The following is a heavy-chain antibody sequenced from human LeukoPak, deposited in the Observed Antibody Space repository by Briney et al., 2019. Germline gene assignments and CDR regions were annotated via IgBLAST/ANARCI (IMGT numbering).Heavy chain of an antibody. CDR1: GLTFSSYG. J-gene: IGHJ4*02. CDR3: ANGGYTSSWYVVDY. V-gene: IGHV3-30*18. D-gene: IGHD6-13*01. CDR2: ISYDGSNK. Sequence: PGGSLRLSCAASGLTFSSYGMHWVRQAPGKGLEWVAVISYDGSNKYYADSVKGRFTISRDNSKNTLYLQMSSLRPEDTAVYYCANGGYTSSWYVVDYWGQGTLVTVSS.